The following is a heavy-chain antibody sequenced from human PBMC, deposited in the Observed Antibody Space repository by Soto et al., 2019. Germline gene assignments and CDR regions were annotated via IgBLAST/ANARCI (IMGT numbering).Heavy chain of an antibody. V-gene: IGHV3-30-3*02. CDR1: GFTFNTHP. D-gene: IGHD2-15*01. CDR2: ISYDGTNK. CDR3: AQGVDGWYLDY. J-gene: IGHJ4*02. Sequence: WGSLRLSCAACGFTFNTHPLYWVRQAPGKGLEWVAFISYDGTNKFYADSVKGRFTISRDTYKSTLYLQIYSLRDEDTAVYYCAQGVDGWYLDYWGRGTLVTVSS.